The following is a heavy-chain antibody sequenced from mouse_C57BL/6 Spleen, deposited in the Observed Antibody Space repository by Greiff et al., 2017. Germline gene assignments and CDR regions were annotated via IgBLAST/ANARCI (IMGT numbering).Heavy chain of an antibody. V-gene: IGHV1-53*01. CDR3: GRGVDGYDGGLGGGGEGGVVAVGGESQWFANV. CDR1: GYTFTSYW. D-gene: IGHD2-2*01. Sequence: VQLQQPGTELVKPGASVTLSCKASGYTFTSYWMHWVKQRPGQGLEWIGNINPSNGGTNYNEKFKSKATLTADKSSSTAYMQLSSLTSEDSAVSYWGRGVDGYDGGLGGGGEGGVVAVGGESQWFANV. CDR2: INPSNGGT. J-gene: IGHJ1*01.